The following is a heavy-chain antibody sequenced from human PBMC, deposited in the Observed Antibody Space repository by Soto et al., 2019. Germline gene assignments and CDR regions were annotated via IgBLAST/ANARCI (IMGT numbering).Heavy chain of an antibody. J-gene: IGHJ6*02. Sequence: PSETLSLTCTVSGGSISSYYWSWIRQPPGKGLEWIGYIYYTGSTNYNPSLNSRVTISVDTSKNQFSLKLSSVTAADTAVYYCESARGPTNNGMVVWGQGTTVTVSS. CDR1: GGSISSYY. CDR2: IYYTGST. CDR3: ESARGPTNNGMVV. V-gene: IGHV4-59*01. D-gene: IGHD3-10*01.